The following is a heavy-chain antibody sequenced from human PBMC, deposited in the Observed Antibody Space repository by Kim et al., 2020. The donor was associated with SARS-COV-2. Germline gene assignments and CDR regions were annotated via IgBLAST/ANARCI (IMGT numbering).Heavy chain of an antibody. V-gene: IGHV4-34*01. CDR3: ARGGRRKPDY. CDR1: GGSFSGYY. CDR2: INHSGST. J-gene: IGHJ4*02. Sequence: SETLSLTCAVYGGSFSGYYWSWIRQPPGKGLEWIGEINHSGSTNYNPSLKSRVTMSVDTSKNQFSLKLSSVTAADTAVYYCARGGRRKPDYWGQGTLVTVSS.